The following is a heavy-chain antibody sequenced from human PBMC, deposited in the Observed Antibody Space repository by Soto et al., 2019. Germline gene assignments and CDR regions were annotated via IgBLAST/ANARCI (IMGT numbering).Heavy chain of an antibody. CDR1: GYSFTSYW. CDR2: IDPSDSYT. CDR3: ARLRMSIAARRGPYYYYGMDV. Sequence: ESLKISCKGSGYSFTSYWISWVRQMPGKGLEWMGRIDPSDSYTNYSPSFQGHVTISADKSISTAYLQWSSLKASDTAMYYCARLRMSIAARRGPYYYYGMDVWGQGTTVTVSS. J-gene: IGHJ6*02. V-gene: IGHV5-10-1*01. D-gene: IGHD6-6*01.